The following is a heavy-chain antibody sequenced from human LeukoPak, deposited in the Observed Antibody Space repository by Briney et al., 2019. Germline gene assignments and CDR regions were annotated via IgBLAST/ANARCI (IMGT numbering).Heavy chain of an antibody. CDR3: ARDTVTTFRFRDYYYYGMDV. J-gene: IGHJ6*02. D-gene: IGHD4-17*01. Sequence: GWSLRLSCAASGFTVITNYMNWVRQAPGKWLQWVSVIYSGGSTYYADSVKSRFTISRDNSKNTLYLQMNSLRAEDTTVYYCARDTVTTFRFRDYYYYGMDVWGQGTTVTVSS. V-gene: IGHV3-53*01. CDR1: GFTVITNY. CDR2: IYSGGST.